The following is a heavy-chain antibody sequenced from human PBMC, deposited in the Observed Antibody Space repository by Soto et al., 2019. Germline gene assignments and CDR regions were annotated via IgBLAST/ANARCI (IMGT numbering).Heavy chain of an antibody. Sequence: GESLKISCKTSGYSFTSYWIGWVRQMPGKGMEWMGNIYPYDSDTRYSPSFQGQVTIPADTSITTAYLQWSGLRASDTAMYFCARHLVGSTRGNFDYWGQGTLVTVSS. CDR1: GYSFTSYW. V-gene: IGHV5-51*01. J-gene: IGHJ4*01. CDR2: IYPYDSDT. D-gene: IGHD2-2*01. CDR3: ARHLVGSTRGNFDY.